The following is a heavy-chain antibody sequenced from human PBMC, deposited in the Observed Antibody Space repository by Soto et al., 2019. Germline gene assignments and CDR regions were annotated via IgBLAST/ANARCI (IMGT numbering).Heavy chain of an antibody. J-gene: IGHJ4*02. CDR1: GFTFNGAW. Sequence: EVQLVESGGGLVEPGGSLRLSCAASGFTFNGAWMNWVRQAPGKGLEWVGRVKSKVDGGTIDYAAPGKGKFAIRRDDSTNTVELQMCSLTTEDTAFYYWRGDRSDWGAYPFEYWGQGTLVTVFS. CDR3: RGDRSDWGAYPFEY. V-gene: IGHV3-15*07. D-gene: IGHD3-16*01. CDR2: VKSKVDGGTI.